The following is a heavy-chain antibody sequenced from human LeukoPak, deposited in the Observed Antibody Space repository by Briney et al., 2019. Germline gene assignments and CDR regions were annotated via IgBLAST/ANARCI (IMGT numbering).Heavy chain of an antibody. CDR2: INHSGST. CDR3: ARGDDTAMVSYAFDI. D-gene: IGHD5-18*01. V-gene: IGHV4-34*01. J-gene: IGHJ3*02. CDR1: GGSFSGYY. Sequence: WETLSLTCTVSGGSFSGYYWSWIRQPPGKGLEWIGEINHSGSTNYNPSLKSRVTISVDTSKNQFSLKLSSVTAADTAVYYCARGDDTAMVSYAFDIWGQGTMVTVSS.